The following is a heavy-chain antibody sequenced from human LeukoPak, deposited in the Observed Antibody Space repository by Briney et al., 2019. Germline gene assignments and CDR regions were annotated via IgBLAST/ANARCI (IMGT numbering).Heavy chain of an antibody. CDR3: ARGRSGSSPVLDYYMDV. V-gene: IGHV3-30*14. Sequence: GRSLRLSCAASGFNFNYYPVHWVRQAPGKGLVWVAFISDSGSLKYYADSVKGRFTISRDNSKNTLYLQMNSLRGDDTAVYYCARGRSGSSPVLDYYMDVWGKGTTVTVSS. CDR2: ISDSGSLK. J-gene: IGHJ6*03. D-gene: IGHD6-19*01. CDR1: GFNFNYYP.